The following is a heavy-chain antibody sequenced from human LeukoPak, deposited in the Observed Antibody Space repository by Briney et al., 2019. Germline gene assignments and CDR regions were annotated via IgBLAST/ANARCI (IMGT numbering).Heavy chain of an antibody. D-gene: IGHD3-22*01. V-gene: IGHV3-33*01. J-gene: IGHJ4*02. CDR1: GFTFSNYG. CDR3: ARDADTSGHYSYFDY. Sequence: GRSLRLSCAASGFTFSNYGVHGLRQAPGKGREGVAVTWSGGGTKDYADSGKGRFTVARDNSKHTLYLQMNSLSDDDTAVYYCARDADTSGHYSYFDYWGQGTLVTVSS. CDR2: TWSGGGTK.